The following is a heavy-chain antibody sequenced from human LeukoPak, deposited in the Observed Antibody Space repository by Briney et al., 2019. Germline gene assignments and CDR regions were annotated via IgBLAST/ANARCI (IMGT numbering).Heavy chain of an antibody. CDR1: GGSISSSSYY. Sequence: PSETLSLTCTVSGGSISSSSYYWGWIRQPPGKGLEWIGSIYYSGSTYYNPSLKNRVTISVGTSKNQFPLKLSSVTAADTAVYYCAATYYYDSSGYHAFDIWGQGTMVTVSS. CDR3: AATYYYDSSGYHAFDI. D-gene: IGHD3-22*01. CDR2: IYYSGST. V-gene: IGHV4-39*01. J-gene: IGHJ3*02.